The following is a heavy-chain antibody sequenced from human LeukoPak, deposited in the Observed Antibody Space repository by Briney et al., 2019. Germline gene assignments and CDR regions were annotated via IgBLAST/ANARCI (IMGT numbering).Heavy chain of an antibody. CDR1: GFTFSSYA. D-gene: IGHD6-19*01. Sequence: GGSLRLSCAASGFTFSSYAMSWVRQAPGKGLEWVSAISGSGGSTYYADSVKGRFTISRDNAKNSLYLQKNSLRAEDTAVYYCARRYSSGWYFDYWGQGTLVTVSS. V-gene: IGHV3-23*01. CDR3: ARRYSSGWYFDY. CDR2: ISGSGGST. J-gene: IGHJ4*02.